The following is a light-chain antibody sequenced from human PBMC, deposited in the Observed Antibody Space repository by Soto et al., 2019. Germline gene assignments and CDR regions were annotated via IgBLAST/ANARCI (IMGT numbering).Light chain of an antibody. J-gene: IGKJ5*01. V-gene: IGKV3-15*01. CDR3: QQYNNWPLT. CDR2: GAS. CDR1: QNVSSN. Sequence: EIVLTQSPVTLSLSPGERATLSCRASQNVSSNYLAWYQQKRGLAPRLLIYGASTRATGIPARFSGSGSGTEFTLTISSLQSEDFAVYYCQQYNNWPLTVGQGTRLEIK.